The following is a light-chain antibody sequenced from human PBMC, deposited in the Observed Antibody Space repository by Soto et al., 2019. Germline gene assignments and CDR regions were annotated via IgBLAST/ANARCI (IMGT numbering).Light chain of an antibody. J-gene: IGKJ4*01. CDR1: QDISNY. Sequence: DIQMTQSPSSLSASVGDRVTITCPASQDISNYLNWYQQKPGKAPKLLIYDASNLELGVPSRFNGRASGTDFTFSFSSLQHEDIPKYYCQQYDKLLPLAFGGATKV. CDR3: QQYDKLLPLA. CDR2: DAS. V-gene: IGKV1-33*01.